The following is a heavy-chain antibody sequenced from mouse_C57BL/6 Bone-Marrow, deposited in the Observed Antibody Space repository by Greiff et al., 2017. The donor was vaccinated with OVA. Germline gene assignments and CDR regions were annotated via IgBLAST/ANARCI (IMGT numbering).Heavy chain of an antibody. D-gene: IGHD2-3*01. CDR3: AVYDGYPLYFDY. CDR2: IDPEDGET. CDR1: GFNIKDYY. Sequence: VHVKQSGAELVKPGASVKLSCTASGFNIKDYYMPWVKQRPEQGLEWIGRIDPEDGETKYAPKFQGKATITADTSSNTAYLQLSSLTSEDTAVYYCAVYDGYPLYFDYWGQGTTHTVSA. J-gene: IGHJ2*01. V-gene: IGHV14-2*01.